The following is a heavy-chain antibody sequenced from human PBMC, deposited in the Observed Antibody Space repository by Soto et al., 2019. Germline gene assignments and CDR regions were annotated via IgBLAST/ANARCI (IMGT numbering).Heavy chain of an antibody. V-gene: IGHV3-23*01. CDR3: AKADGAAFTGTRTNHFDN. J-gene: IGHJ4*02. CDR1: GFTFSNYV. Sequence: EVQLLESGGGLVQPGGSLRLSCAASGFTFSNYVMNWVRQAPGKGLEWVSVISGSGGSTHYTDTVKGRFTISRDHSKNTLYLKMSILRGEDTAVYYCAKADGAAFTGTRTNHFDNWVQGTLVTVSS. CDR2: ISGSGGST. D-gene: IGHD6-13*01.